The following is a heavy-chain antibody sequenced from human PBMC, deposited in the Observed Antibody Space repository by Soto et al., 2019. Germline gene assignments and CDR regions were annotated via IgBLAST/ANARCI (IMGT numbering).Heavy chain of an antibody. J-gene: IGHJ4*02. CDR3: ARGCRGYDDMWGSYRPPQGFDY. V-gene: IGHV6-1*01. CDR1: GDSVSSNSAA. CDR2: TYYRSKWYN. D-gene: IGHD3-16*02. Sequence: SQTLSLTCAISGDSVSSNSAAWNWIRQSPSRGLEWLGRTYYRSKWYNDYAVSVKSRITINPDTSKNQFSLQLNSVTPEDTAVYYCARGCRGYDDMWGSYRPPQGFDYWAQGTLVTVAS.